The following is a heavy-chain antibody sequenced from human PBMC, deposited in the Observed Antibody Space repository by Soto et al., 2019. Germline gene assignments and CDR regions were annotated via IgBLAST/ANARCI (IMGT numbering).Heavy chain of an antibody. J-gene: IGHJ3*02. Sequence: PGGSLRLSCAASGFTFSTYAMTWVRQAPGKGLDWVSAVSGSGGGTYYTGSVKGRFTISRDNSKNTLNLQMDSLRAEDTDIYYCVKVTPYDYVWGSYRSSSNDAFDIWGQGTMVTVSS. CDR3: VKVTPYDYVWGSYRSSSNDAFDI. CDR2: VSGSGGGT. CDR1: GFTFSTYA. D-gene: IGHD3-16*02. V-gene: IGHV3-23*01.